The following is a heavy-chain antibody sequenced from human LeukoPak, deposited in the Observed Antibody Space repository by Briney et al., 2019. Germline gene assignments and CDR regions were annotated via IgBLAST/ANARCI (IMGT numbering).Heavy chain of an antibody. CDR3: ARQGPGYCSSTSCYGVGY. CDR1: GYTFTSHA. J-gene: IGHJ4*02. D-gene: IGHD2-2*01. V-gene: IGHV7-4-1*02. Sequence: ASVKVSCKASGYTFTSHAMNWVRQAPGQGLEWMGWINTNTGNPTYAQAFTGRFVFSLDPSVSTAYLQISSLKAEDTAVYYCARQGPGYCSSTSCYGVGYWGQGTLVTVSS. CDR2: INTNTGNP.